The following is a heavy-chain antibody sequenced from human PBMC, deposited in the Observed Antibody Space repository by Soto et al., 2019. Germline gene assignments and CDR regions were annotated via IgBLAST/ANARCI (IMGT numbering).Heavy chain of an antibody. CDR3: AKAKGYQLLLRELKWVWFDP. D-gene: IGHD2-2*01. CDR2: INPSGGST. CDR1: GYTFTSYY. J-gene: IGHJ5*02. Sequence: GASVKVSCKASGYTFTSYYMHWVRQAPGQGLEWMGIINPSGGSTSYAQKFQGRVTMTRDTSTSTVYMELSSLRSEDTAVYYCAKAKGYQLLLRELKWVWFDPWGQGTLVTVSS. V-gene: IGHV1-46*01.